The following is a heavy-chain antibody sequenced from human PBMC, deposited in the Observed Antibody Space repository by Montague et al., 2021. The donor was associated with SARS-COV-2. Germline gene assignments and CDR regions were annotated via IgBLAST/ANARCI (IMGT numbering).Heavy chain of an antibody. CDR1: GGSFSGYY. D-gene: IGHD6-6*01. J-gene: IGHJ6*04. Sequence: SETLSLTCAVYGGSFSGYYWSWIRQPPGKGLEWIGEVNLSGSTNYNPSXXSRVTISVDTSKNQFSLKLNSVTAADTAVYYCSRVKSIPSWVRQPAPVSGKGTTVTVSS. V-gene: IGHV4-34*01. CDR2: VNLSGST. CDR3: SRVKSIPSWVRQPAPV.